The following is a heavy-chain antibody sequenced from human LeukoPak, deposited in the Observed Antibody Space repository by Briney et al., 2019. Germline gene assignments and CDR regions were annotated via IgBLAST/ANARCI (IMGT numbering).Heavy chain of an antibody. CDR3: ARDGQWELPVPYYFDY. D-gene: IGHD1-26*01. Sequence: ASVKVSCKASGYTFTGYYMHWVRQAPGQGLEWMGRIIPILGIANYAQKFQGRVTITADKSTSTAYMELSSLRSEDTAVYYCARDGQWELPVPYYFDYWGQGTLVTVSS. CDR1: GYTFTGYY. CDR2: IIPILGIA. V-gene: IGHV1-69*04. J-gene: IGHJ4*02.